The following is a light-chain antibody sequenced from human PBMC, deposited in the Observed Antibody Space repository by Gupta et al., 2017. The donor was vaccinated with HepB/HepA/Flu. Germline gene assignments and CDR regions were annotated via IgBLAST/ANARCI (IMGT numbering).Light chain of an antibody. J-gene: IGKJ3*01. V-gene: IGKV1-39*01. CDR3: HQGYRIPYT. CDR1: QSISSY. Sequence: DSQITQSPSSLSASVGARVTITGRASQSISSYVNWLQQKPGKAPQLLNYAATSLNRGVPSRCSGSGAGTDFTLTISRQPPDDFATYYRHQGYRIPYTFGHGTKVEIK. CDR2: AAT.